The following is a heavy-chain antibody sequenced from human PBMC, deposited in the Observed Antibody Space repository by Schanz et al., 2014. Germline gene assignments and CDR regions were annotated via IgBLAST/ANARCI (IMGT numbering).Heavy chain of an antibody. Sequence: QVQLVESGGGLVKPGGSLRLSCAASGFTFRDYYMSWIRQAPGKGLEWVSSISSSGSYIHYADSVKGRFTISRDNAKNSMYLHMKSLRGEDTAVYYCARDNYYGSGSCAYWGQGTLVTVSS. CDR2: ISSSGSYI. V-gene: IGHV3-11*06. CDR1: GFTFRDYY. D-gene: IGHD3-10*01. J-gene: IGHJ4*02. CDR3: ARDNYYGSGSCAY.